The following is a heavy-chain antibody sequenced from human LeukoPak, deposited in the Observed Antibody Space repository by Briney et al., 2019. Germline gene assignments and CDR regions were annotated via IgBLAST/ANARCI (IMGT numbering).Heavy chain of an antibody. CDR1: GFTFSSYP. J-gene: IGHJ4*02. V-gene: IGHV3-30*04. CDR2: ISNDGSTK. CDR3: ARGCGSGTTDY. Sequence: GRSLRLSCAAPGFTFSSYPMHWVRQAPGKGLEWVAVISNDGSTKYYADSVKGRFTISRDNSKNTLYVQMYSLRAEDTAVYYCARGCGSGTTDYWGQGTLVTVSS. D-gene: IGHD3-10*01.